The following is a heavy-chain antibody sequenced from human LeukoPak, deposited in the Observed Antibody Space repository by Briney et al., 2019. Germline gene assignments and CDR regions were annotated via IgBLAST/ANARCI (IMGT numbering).Heavy chain of an antibody. CDR1: GGSISSYY. Sequence: SETLSLTCTVSGGSISSYYWSWIRQPPGKGLEWIGYIYYSGSTNYNPSLKSRVTISVDTSKSQYSLKLNSVTAADTAVYYCARVRLDCGGDCYSIFDYWGQGTLVTVSS. CDR3: ARVRLDCGGDCYSIFDY. D-gene: IGHD2-21*02. J-gene: IGHJ4*02. CDR2: IYYSGST. V-gene: IGHV4-59*01.